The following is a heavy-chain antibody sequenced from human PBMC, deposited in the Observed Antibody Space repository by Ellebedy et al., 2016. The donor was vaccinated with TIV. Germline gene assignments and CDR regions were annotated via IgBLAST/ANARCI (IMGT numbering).Heavy chain of an antibody. D-gene: IGHD1-26*01. CDR1: GFTFSTYW. CDR2: IKQDGSEK. V-gene: IGHV3-7*03. J-gene: IGHJ4*02. Sequence: GESLKISCAASGFTFSTYWMNWVRQAPGKGLEWVATIKQDGSEKYYVDSVKGRLTITRDNAENSLYLQMSSLRAEDTAVYYCAKGDGIPSFDYWGQGTLVTVSS. CDR3: AKGDGIPSFDY.